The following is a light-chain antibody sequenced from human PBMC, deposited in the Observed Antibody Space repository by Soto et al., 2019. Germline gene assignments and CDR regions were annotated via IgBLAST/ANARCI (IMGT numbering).Light chain of an antibody. Sequence: SSELTQPPSMSVAPGQTARITCGGYDIESKSVHWYQQKPGQAPVLVVYDDNDRPSGIPERFSGSNSGNTATLTISRVEAGDEADYFCQLWDSSSDQPYVFGAGTQLTVL. CDR3: QLWDSSSDQPYV. V-gene: IGLV3-21*02. CDR2: DDN. CDR1: DIESKS. J-gene: IGLJ7*01.